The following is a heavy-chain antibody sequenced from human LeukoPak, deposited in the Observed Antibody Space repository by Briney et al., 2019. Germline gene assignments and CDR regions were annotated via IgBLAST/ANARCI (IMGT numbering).Heavy chain of an antibody. CDR2: IYYSGST. J-gene: IGHJ3*02. CDR1: GGSISSYY. V-gene: IGHV4-59*01. D-gene: IGHD3-22*01. Sequence: SETLSLTCTVSGGSISSYYWSWIRQPPGKGLEWIGYIYYSGSTNYNPSLKSRVTISVDTSKNQFSLKLSSVTAADTAVYYCARGYYYDSSGTLPYAFDIWGQGTMVTVSS. CDR3: ARGYYYDSSGTLPYAFDI.